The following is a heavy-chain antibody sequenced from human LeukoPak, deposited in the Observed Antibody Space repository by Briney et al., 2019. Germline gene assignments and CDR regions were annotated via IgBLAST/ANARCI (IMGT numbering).Heavy chain of an antibody. J-gene: IGHJ4*02. CDR3: ARDSGLVSALGFDY. D-gene: IGHD6-6*01. Sequence: PSETLSLTCAVSGYSISSGYYWGWIRQPPGKGLEWIGSIYHSGSTYYNPSLKSRVTISVDTSRNQFSLKLSSVTAADTAVYYCARDSGLVSALGFDYWGQGTLVTVSS. CDR1: GYSISSGYY. CDR2: IYHSGST. V-gene: IGHV4-38-2*02.